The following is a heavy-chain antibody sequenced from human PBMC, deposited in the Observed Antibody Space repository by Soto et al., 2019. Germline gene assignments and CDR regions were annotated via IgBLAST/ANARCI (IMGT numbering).Heavy chain of an antibody. Sequence: ASVKVSCEALGYALTSYYMHWVRQAPGQGLEWMGIINPSSGSTSFSQKFQDRVTMTRDTSTSTVYMELNSLRSDDTAVYYCARDQRHYDILTGYYFYGMDVWGQGTTVTVSS. CDR1: GYALTSYY. V-gene: IGHV1-46*01. CDR3: ARDQRHYDILTGYYFYGMDV. D-gene: IGHD3-9*01. CDR2: INPSSGST. J-gene: IGHJ6*02.